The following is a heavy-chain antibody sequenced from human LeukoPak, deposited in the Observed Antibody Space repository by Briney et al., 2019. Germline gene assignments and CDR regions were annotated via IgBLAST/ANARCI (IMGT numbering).Heavy chain of an antibody. CDR1: RFTFSSYA. CDR2: ISYDGSNE. J-gene: IGHJ6*03. V-gene: IGHV3-30*04. Sequence: GRSLRLSCAAYRFTFSSYAMHCVRQAPGKGLDWVALISYDGSNEYYADSVKGRFTISRDNSKNTLYLQMNSLGAEDTAVYYCARCEWHYYHYYMDVWGKGTTVTVSS. CDR3: ARCEWHYYHYYMDV. D-gene: IGHD3-3*01.